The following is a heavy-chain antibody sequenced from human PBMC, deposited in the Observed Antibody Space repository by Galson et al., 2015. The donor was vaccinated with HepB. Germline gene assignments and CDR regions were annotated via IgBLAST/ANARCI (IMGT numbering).Heavy chain of an antibody. CDR2: IYYSGST. CDR3: ARHPADRNWYFDL. Sequence: ETLSLTCTVSGGSISSSSYYWGWIRQPPGKGLEWIGSIYYSGSTYYNPSLKSRVTISVDTSKNQFSLKLSSVTAADTAVYYCARHPADRNWYFDLWGRGTLVTVSS. CDR1: GGSISSSSYY. J-gene: IGHJ2*01. V-gene: IGHV4-39*01.